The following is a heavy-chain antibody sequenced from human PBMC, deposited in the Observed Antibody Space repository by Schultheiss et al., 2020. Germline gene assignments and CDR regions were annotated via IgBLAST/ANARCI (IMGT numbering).Heavy chain of an antibody. J-gene: IGHJ6*04. Sequence: ASVKVSCKASGSTFTSYGISWVRQAPGQGLEWMGWINTNTGNPTYAQGFTGRFVFSLDTSVSTAYLQISSLKAEDTAVYYCARVPSLTVTKGVDYYYGMDVWGKGTTVTISS. CDR1: GSTFTSYG. V-gene: IGHV7-4-1*02. CDR2: INTNTGNP. D-gene: IGHD4-11*01. CDR3: ARVPSLTVTKGVDYYYGMDV.